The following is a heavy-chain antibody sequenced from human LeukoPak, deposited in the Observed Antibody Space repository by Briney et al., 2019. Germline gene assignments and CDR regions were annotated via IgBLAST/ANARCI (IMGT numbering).Heavy chain of an antibody. D-gene: IGHD3-9*01. Sequence: GGSLRLSCAASGFTISSYEMNWVRQAPGKGLEWVSRINADGRTTNHADSVKVRFTISRDNAKSTLYLQMSSLRAEDTAVYYCARGLTGYYGYFEYWGQGLLVTVSS. CDR2: INADGRTT. J-gene: IGHJ4*02. V-gene: IGHV3-74*01. CDR3: ARGLTGYYGYFEY. CDR1: GFTISSYE.